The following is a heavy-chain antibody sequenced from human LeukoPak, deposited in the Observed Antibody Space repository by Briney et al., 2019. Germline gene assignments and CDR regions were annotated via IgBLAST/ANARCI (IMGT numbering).Heavy chain of an antibody. Sequence: GGSLRLSCAASGFTFSDYYMSWIRQAPGKGLEWVAVISYDGSNKYYADSVKGRFTISRDDSKNTLYLQMNSLRAEDTAVYYCAKDRLRGGGDPDAFDIWGQGTMVTVSS. CDR2: ISYDGSNK. CDR3: AKDRLRGGGDPDAFDI. J-gene: IGHJ3*02. D-gene: IGHD2-21*02. CDR1: GFTFSDYY. V-gene: IGHV3-30*18.